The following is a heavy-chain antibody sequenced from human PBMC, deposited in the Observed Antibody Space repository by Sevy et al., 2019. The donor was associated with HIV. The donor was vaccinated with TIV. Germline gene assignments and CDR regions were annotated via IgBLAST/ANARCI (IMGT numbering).Heavy chain of an antibody. CDR3: ARGLADWGSFHYSL. V-gene: IGHV3-7*01. J-gene: IGHJ1*01. Sequence: GGYLRLSCAASGFTFSTYWMTWVRQAPGKGLEWVAYIKQDGTEAYYVDAVRGRFTVSRDNSHKSFFLQMTSLRDEDTAVYYCARGLADWGSFHYSLWGQGPPVTVSS. CDR2: IKQDGTEA. D-gene: IGHD3-16*01. CDR1: GFTFSTYW.